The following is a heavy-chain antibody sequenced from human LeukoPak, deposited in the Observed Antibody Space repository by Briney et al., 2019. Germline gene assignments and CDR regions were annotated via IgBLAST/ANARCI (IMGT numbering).Heavy chain of an antibody. CDR3: TKKSPYGGRDS. CDR2: ISGNGENT. Sequence: GGSLRLSCAASGFTFSSYSMSWIRQAPGKGLGWVSAISGNGENTYYADSMKGRFTISRDNSKNILYLQMSGLRAEDTAIYYCTKKSPYGGRDSWGQGTLVTVSS. V-gene: IGHV3-23*01. D-gene: IGHD4/OR15-4a*01. J-gene: IGHJ4*02. CDR1: GFTFSSYS.